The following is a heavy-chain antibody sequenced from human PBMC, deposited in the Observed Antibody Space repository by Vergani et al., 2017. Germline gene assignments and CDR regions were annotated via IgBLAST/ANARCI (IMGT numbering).Heavy chain of an antibody. D-gene: IGHD3-22*01. Sequence: EVQLVESGGGLVQPGRSLRLSCAASGFTFDDYAMHWVRQAPGKGLEWVSGISWNSGSIGYADSVKGRFTISRDNAKNSLYLQMNSLRAEDTAVYYCAREIVTQYYYDSSGYPYYFDYWGQGTLVTVSS. CDR2: ISWNSGSI. CDR3: AREIVTQYYYDSSGYPYYFDY. CDR1: GFTFDDYA. V-gene: IGHV3-9*01. J-gene: IGHJ4*02.